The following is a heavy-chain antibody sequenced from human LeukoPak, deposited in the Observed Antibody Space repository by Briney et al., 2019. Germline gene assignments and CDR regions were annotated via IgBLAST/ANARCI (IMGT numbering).Heavy chain of an antibody. V-gene: IGHV3-23*01. J-gene: IGHJ4*02. Sequence: GGTLRLSCAASGFTLSNYAMNWVRQAPGKGLEWVSSINGSGDKTYYADSVKGRFTISRDNSKNTLYLQMNSLRAEDTAVYYCAKPARTDYADYWGQGTLVTVSS. CDR3: AKPARTDYADY. CDR1: GFTLSNYA. CDR2: INGSGDKT.